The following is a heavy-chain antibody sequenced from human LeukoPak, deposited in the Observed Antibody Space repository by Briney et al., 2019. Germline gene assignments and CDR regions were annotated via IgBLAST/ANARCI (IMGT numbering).Heavy chain of an antibody. D-gene: IGHD3-3*01. V-gene: IGHV3-43D*03. CDR1: GFTFDDYA. CDR2: VSWDGGSP. CDR3: AKASNRRVTIFGVVPHPDYYYYMDV. J-gene: IGHJ6*03. Sequence: GGSLRLSCAASGFTFDDYAMHWVRQAPGKGLEWVSLVSWDGGSPYYADSVKGRFTISRDNSKNSLYLQMNSLRAEDTALYYCAKASNRRVTIFGVVPHPDYYYYMDVWGKGTTVTVSS.